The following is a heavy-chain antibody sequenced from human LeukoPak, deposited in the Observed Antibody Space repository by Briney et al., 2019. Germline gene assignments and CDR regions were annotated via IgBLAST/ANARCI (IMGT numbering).Heavy chain of an antibody. V-gene: IGHV3-7*01. J-gene: IGHJ4*02. CDR3: SGRSGFSSIY. CDR2: IKPDGSDK. CDR1: GFTFTTHW. Sequence: GGSLRLSCAASGFTFTTHWMNWVRQAPGGGLEWLANIKPDGSDKYYVDSVMGRFTISRDNAKNLVYLQMNSLRTEDSALYYCSGRSGFSSIYWGQGTLVTVSS. D-gene: IGHD6-19*01.